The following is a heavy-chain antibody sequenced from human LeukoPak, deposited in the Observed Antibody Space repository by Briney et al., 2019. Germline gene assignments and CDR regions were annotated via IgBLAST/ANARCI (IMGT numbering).Heavy chain of an antibody. CDR3: GRALGSPLDF. J-gene: IGHJ4*02. V-gene: IGHV3-74*01. CDR1: GFTISNSC. D-gene: IGHD1-26*01. CDR2: INDDGSTT. Sequence: GGSLRLPCAASGFTISNSCMHWVRHAPGKGLVWVSRINDDGSTTTYADSVKGRFTISRDNPKNTLYLQMNSLRAEDTAVYYCGRALGSPLDFGGQGTLVIVSS.